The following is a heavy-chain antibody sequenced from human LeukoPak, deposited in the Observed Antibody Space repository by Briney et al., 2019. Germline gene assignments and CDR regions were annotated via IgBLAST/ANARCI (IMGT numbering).Heavy chain of an antibody. CDR3: ATPGVSSSSTFDY. V-gene: IGHV3-23*01. CDR2: ISGSGGST. CDR1: GFTVSSNY. Sequence: PGGSLRLSCAASGFTVSSNYMSWVRQAPGKGLEWVSAISGSGGSTYYADSVKGRFTISRDNSKNTLYLQMNSLRAEDTAVYYCATPGVSSSSTFDYWGQGTLVTVSS. J-gene: IGHJ4*02. D-gene: IGHD6-6*01.